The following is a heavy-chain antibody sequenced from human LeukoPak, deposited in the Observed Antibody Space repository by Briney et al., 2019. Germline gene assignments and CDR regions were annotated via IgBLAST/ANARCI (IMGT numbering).Heavy chain of an antibody. CDR3: ARDPSYCGGDCCSRTYFDY. J-gene: IGHJ4*02. Sequence: GGSLRLSCAASGFIFSNYWMSWVRQAPGKGLEWVANIKQDGSEKYYVDSVKGRFTISRDNAKNSLYLQMNSLRVGDTAVYYCARDPSYCGGDCCSRTYFDYWGQGTLVTVSS. V-gene: IGHV3-7*01. D-gene: IGHD2-21*02. CDR2: IKQDGSEK. CDR1: GFIFSNYW.